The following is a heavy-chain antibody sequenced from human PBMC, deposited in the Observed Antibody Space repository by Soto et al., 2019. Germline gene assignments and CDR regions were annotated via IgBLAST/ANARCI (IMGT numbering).Heavy chain of an antibody. CDR2: TYYRSKWYN. J-gene: IGHJ4*02. CDR3: ARVDYIWGSYRSGPFDY. CDR1: GDSVSSNSAA. Sequence: SPTLSLTCAISGDSVSSNSAAWNWIRQSPSRGLEWLGRTYYRSKWYNDYAVSVKSRITINPDTSKNQFSLQLNSVTPEDTAVYYCARVDYIWGSYRSGPFDYWGQGTLVTVSS. D-gene: IGHD3-16*02. V-gene: IGHV6-1*01.